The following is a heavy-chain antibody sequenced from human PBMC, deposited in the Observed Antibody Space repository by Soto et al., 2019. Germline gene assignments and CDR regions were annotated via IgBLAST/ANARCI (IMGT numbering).Heavy chain of an antibody. D-gene: IGHD6-19*01. V-gene: IGHV4-34*01. CDR3: ARAPSIAVAGTTIYYYYYGMDV. CDR2: INHSGST. J-gene: IGHJ6*02. Sequence: SETLSLTCAVYGGSFSGYYWSWIRQPAGKGLEWIGEINHSGSTNYNPSLKSRVTISVDTSKNQFSLKLSSVTAADTAVYYCARAPSIAVAGTTIYYYYYGMDVWGQGTTVTVSS. CDR1: GGSFSGYY.